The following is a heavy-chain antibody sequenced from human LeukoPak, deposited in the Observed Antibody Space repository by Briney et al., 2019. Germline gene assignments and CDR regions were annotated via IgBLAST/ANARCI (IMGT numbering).Heavy chain of an antibody. CDR3: ARGFLDFDF. J-gene: IGHJ4*01. Sequence: PGGSLRLSCVASGFTFSRFNMHWVRRAPGKGLEWVALIWYDGTDTYYADAVKGRFTISRDDSKNTVYLQMNSLRAEDTAFYYCARGFLDFDFWGHGTLVTVSS. CDR2: IWYDGTDT. V-gene: IGHV3-33*01. CDR1: GFTFSRFN. D-gene: IGHD3-3*01.